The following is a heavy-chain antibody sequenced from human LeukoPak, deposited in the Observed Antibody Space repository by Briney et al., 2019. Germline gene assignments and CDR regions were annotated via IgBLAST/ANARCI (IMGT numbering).Heavy chain of an antibody. CDR2: IYHSGST. Sequence: PSETLSLTCAVSGGSISSSNWCSWVRQPPGKGLEWIGEIYHSGSTNYNPSLKSRVTISVDKSKNQFSLKLSSVTAADTAVYYCASTGYSSGWSGYYFDYWGQGTLVTVSS. D-gene: IGHD6-19*01. V-gene: IGHV4-4*02. CDR1: GGSISSSNW. J-gene: IGHJ4*02. CDR3: ASTGYSSGWSGYYFDY.